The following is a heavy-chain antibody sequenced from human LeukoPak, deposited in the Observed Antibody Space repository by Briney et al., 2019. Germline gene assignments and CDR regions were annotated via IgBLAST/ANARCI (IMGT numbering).Heavy chain of an antibody. CDR1: GYTFTHCF. V-gene: IGHV1-2*02. CDR2: INPNSGDT. Sequence: ASVKVSCKPSGYTFTHCFMHWVRQAPGQGLEWMGWINPNSGDTKYTQNFQGRVTMTRDTSISTIYMELSRLTSDDTAVYYCARRPPFRYYYYMDVWGKGTTVTVSS. CDR3: ARRPPFRYYYYMDV. J-gene: IGHJ6*03.